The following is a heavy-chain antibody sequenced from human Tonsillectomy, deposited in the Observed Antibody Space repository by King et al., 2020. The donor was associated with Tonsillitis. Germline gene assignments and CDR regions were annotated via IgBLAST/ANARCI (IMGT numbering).Heavy chain of an antibody. J-gene: IGHJ6*02. CDR3: AVTGLPNYYYYYGMAV. CDR2: ISGSGGST. CDR1: GFSFSSYA. V-gene: IGHV3-23*04. D-gene: IGHD3-9*01. Sequence: VQLVESGGGLVQPGGSLRLSCAASGFSFSSYAMSWVRQAPGKGLEWVSAISGSGGSTFYAESVKGRFTISRDNSKKTLYLQMNSLRVEDTAVYYCAVTGLPNYYYYYGMAVWGQRTTATVSS.